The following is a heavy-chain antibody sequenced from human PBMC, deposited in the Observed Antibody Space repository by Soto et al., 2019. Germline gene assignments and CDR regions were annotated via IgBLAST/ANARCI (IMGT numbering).Heavy chain of an antibody. CDR1: GFTFSNYA. D-gene: IGHD3-10*01. Sequence: EVQLLESGGGLVQPGGSLRLSCTASGFTFSNYAMSWVRQAPGKGLEWVSAISGGGRSTYYAASVKGRFTISRDNSKNTLYLQINSLRAEDTAVYYCADTSGAHVGSQQNWGQGTLFTVSS. J-gene: IGHJ4*02. CDR2: ISGGGRST. CDR3: ADTSGAHVGSQQN. V-gene: IGHV3-23*01.